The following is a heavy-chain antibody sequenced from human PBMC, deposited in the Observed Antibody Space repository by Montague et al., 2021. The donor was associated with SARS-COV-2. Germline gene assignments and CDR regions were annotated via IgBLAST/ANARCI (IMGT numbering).Heavy chain of an antibody. CDR2: MHYSGST. CDR3: ARVPFSSRWYYLDY. V-gene: IGHV4-59*12. D-gene: IGHD6-13*01. Sequence: SETLSLTCTISGGSITGYFWTWIRQPPGKGLEWLGHMHYSGSTKSNPSLESRVTMSIDTSESQISLHLRSVTVADTGVYYRARVPFSSRWYYLDYWGQGTLVTVSS. J-gene: IGHJ4*02. CDR1: GGSITGYF.